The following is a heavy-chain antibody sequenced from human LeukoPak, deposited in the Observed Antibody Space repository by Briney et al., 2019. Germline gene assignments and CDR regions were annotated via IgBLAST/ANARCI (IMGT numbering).Heavy chain of an antibody. CDR1: GFTFDDYA. V-gene: IGHV3-9*01. CDR2: ISYNSGSI. CDR3: AKVRPVRSYGFGFFNY. Sequence: SLRLSCAASGFTFDDYAMHWVRQAPGKGLEWVSGISYNSGSINYAESVKGRFTISRDNAKNSLYLQMNSLTVEDTALYYCAKVRPVRSYGFGFFNYWGRGTLVTVSS. D-gene: IGHD5-18*01. J-gene: IGHJ4*02.